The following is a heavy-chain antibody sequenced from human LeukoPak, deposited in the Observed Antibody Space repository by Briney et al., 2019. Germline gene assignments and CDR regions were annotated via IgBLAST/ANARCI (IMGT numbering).Heavy chain of an antibody. J-gene: IGHJ4*02. V-gene: IGHV3-23*01. CDR1: GFTLSSYG. D-gene: IGHD3-9*01. Sequence: PGGSLRLSCAASGFTLSSYGMSWVRQAPGKGLEWVSAISGSGGSTYYADSVKGRFTISRDNSKNTLYLQMNSLRAEDTAVYYCARDGNRDYDILTGYYIGPSYFDYWGQGTLVTVSS. CDR3: ARDGNRDYDILTGYYIGPSYFDY. CDR2: ISGSGGST.